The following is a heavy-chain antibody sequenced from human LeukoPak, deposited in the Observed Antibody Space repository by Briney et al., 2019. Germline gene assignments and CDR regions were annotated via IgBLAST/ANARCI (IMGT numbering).Heavy chain of an antibody. J-gene: IGHJ4*02. D-gene: IGHD3-22*01. CDR3: AINAYYEPGY. Sequence: GGSLRLSCAASGFTFTTHAIHWVRQAPGKGLEWVAVMSYDGNIKYYADSVKGRFTISRDNSKNTLYLQMNSLRAEDTAVYYCAINAYYEPGYWGQGTQVTVSS. CDR2: MSYDGNIK. V-gene: IGHV3-30-3*01. CDR1: GFTFTTHA.